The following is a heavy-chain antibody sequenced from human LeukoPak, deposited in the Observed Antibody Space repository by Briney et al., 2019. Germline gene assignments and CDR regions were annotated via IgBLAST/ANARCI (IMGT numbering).Heavy chain of an antibody. CDR1: GDSISSSYW. Sequence: SGTLSLTCAVSGDSISSSYWWSWVRQPPGKGLEWIGEIYHSGSTNYNPSLKSRVTISIDKSNNQFSLNLNSVTAADTAVYYCARVRWGEFGYWGQGTLVTVSS. D-gene: IGHD3-16*01. CDR3: ARVRWGEFGY. V-gene: IGHV4-4*02. J-gene: IGHJ4*02. CDR2: IYHSGST.